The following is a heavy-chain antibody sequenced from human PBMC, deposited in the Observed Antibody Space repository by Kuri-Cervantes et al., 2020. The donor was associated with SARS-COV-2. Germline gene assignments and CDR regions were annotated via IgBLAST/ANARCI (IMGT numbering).Heavy chain of an antibody. CDR2: MNPNSGKR. CDR3: ARGFTYYDFWSGYYIRGSLNYYYYYYMDV. D-gene: IGHD3-3*01. J-gene: IGHJ6*03. Sequence: ASVKVSCKAPGYAFISYGDDWVRQATGQGLEWLGWMNPNSGKRGFAQKFQGRITMTRNTSKGTAHMELSSLRSEDTAVYYCARGFTYYDFWSGYYIRGSLNYYYYYYMDVWGKGTTVTVSS. CDR1: GYAFISYG. V-gene: IGHV1-8*02.